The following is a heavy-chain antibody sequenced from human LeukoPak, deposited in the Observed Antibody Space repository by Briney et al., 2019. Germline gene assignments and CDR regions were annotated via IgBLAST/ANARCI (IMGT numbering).Heavy chain of an antibody. V-gene: IGHV4-39*01. CDR3: ARRFLEWSPDDY. J-gene: IGHJ4*02. Sequence: SETLSLTRTVSGGSISSSSYYWGWIRQPPGKGLEWIGSIYYSGSTYYNPSLKSRVTISVDTSKNQFSLKLSSVTAADTAVYYCARRFLEWSPDDYWGQGTLVTVSS. D-gene: IGHD3-3*01. CDR2: IYYSGST. CDR1: GGSISSSSYY.